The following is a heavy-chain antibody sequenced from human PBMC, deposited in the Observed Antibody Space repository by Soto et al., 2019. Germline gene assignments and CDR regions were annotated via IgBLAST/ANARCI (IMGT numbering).Heavy chain of an antibody. V-gene: IGHV3-30-3*01. CDR2: ISYDGSNK. CDR1: GFTFSSYA. CDR3: VRDRIRRLRDGYNYLDY. J-gene: IGHJ4*02. D-gene: IGHD5-12*01. Sequence: GSLRLSCAASGFTFSSYAMHWVRQAPGKGLEWVAVISYDGSNKYYADSVKGRFTISRDNSKNTLYLQMNSLRAEDTAVYYCVRDRIRRLRDGYNYLDYWGQGTLVTVSS.